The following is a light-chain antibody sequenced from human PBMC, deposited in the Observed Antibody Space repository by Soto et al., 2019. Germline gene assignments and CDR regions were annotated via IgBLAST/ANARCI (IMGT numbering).Light chain of an antibody. CDR1: SSNIGNNA. V-gene: IGLV1-36*01. CDR2: FDD. CDR3: AAWDGSLNAYV. Sequence: QSVLTQPPSVSAAPRQRVTISCSGSSSNIGNNAVNWYQQLPGKAPKLLIYFDDLLPSGVSNRFSGSKSGTSASLAISGLQSEDEADYYCAAWDGSLNAYVSGTGTKVTVL. J-gene: IGLJ1*01.